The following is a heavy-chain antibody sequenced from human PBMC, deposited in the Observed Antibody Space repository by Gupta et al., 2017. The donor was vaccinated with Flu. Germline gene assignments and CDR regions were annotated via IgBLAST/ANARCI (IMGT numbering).Heavy chain of an antibody. J-gene: IGHJ6*02. CDR3: ARKGGDTGYAFNFYGLDV. CDR2: IWYDGSNK. Sequence: QLQLVESGGGVVQPGRSLRLSCVVSGFTFSSYGMHWVRQAPGRGPEWVAAIWYDGSNKYYMDSVKGRFTISRDNSKSTLYLQMNSLRAEDTAVYYCARKGGDTGYAFNFYGLDVWGQGTTVTVSS. D-gene: IGHD5-12*01. V-gene: IGHV3-33*01. CDR1: GFTFSSYG.